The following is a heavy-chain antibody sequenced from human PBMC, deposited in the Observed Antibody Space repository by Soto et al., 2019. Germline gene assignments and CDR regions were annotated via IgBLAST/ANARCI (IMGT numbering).Heavy chain of an antibody. CDR1: GGSISGYY. Sequence: SETLSLTCTVSGGSISGYYWSWIRQPPGKGLEWVGYIYYSGSTIYNPSLKSRVTISVDTSKNQFSLNVSAVTAADTAVYYCARARYDSSGYYYLGYWGQGTLVTVSS. V-gene: IGHV4-59*01. D-gene: IGHD3-22*01. J-gene: IGHJ4*02. CDR2: IYYSGST. CDR3: ARARYDSSGYYYLGY.